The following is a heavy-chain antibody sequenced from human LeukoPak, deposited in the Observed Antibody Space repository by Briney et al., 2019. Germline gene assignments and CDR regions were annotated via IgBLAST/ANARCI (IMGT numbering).Heavy chain of an antibody. CDR3: TIDEWFCFDY. D-gene: IGHD3-9*01. V-gene: IGHV3-7*03. CDR1: GFTFSRHW. J-gene: IGHJ4*02. CDR2: IKPDGSAQ. Sequence: PGGSLRLSCAASGFTFSRHWMTWVRQAPGKGLEWVAKIKPDGSAQFYVDSVRGRFTISKDNAKNSLYLQMNGLTIEDTAIYYCTIDEWFCFDYWGQGNLVTVAS.